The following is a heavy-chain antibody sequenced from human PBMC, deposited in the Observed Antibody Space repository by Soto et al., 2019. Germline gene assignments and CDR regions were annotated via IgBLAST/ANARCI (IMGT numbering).Heavy chain of an antibody. J-gene: IGHJ4*02. CDR3: TSGPVTTLDY. CDR1: GFTFSGSA. Sequence: EVQLVESGGGLVQPGGSLKLSCAASGFTFSGSAMHWVRQASGKGLEWVGRIRSKANSYATAYAASVKGRFTISRDDSKNTAYLQMNSLKTEDTAVYYCTSGPVTTLDYWGQGTLVTVSS. D-gene: IGHD4-17*01. V-gene: IGHV3-73*01. CDR2: IRSKANSYAT.